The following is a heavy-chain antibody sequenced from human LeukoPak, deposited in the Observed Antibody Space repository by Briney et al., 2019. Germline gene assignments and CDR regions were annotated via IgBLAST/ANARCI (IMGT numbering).Heavy chain of an antibody. V-gene: IGHV3-23*01. Sequence: PSETLSLTCTVSGGSISSSSYYWGWIRQPPGKGLEWVSAISGSGGSTYYADSVKGRFTISRDNSKNTLYLQMNSLRAEDTAVYYCAKGGSYSSGWYDYWGQGTLVTVSS. D-gene: IGHD6-19*01. CDR3: AKGGSYSSGWYDY. CDR1: GGSISSSSYY. CDR2: ISGSGGST. J-gene: IGHJ4*02.